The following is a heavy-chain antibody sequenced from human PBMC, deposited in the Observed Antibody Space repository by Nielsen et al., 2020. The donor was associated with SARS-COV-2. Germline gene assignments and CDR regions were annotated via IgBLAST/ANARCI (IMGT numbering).Heavy chain of an antibody. D-gene: IGHD2-21*01. CDR2: IDPRDSYT. Sequence: GESLKISCKASGSSSSNSWITWMRQTPGKGLEWIGRIDPRDSYTNYSPSFKGHVTMSVDKSRTTSGRTTAYLQWRSLEASDTAVFYCATHWPSNWYSDFWGQGTLVTVSS. CDR1: GSSSSNSW. CDR3: ATHWPSNWYSDF. V-gene: IGHV5-10-1*01. J-gene: IGHJ4*02.